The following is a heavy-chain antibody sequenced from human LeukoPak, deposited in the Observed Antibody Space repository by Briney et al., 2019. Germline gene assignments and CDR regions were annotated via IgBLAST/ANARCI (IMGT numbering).Heavy chain of an antibody. CDR2: IKQDGSEK. V-gene: IGHV3-7*04. J-gene: IGHJ4*02. Sequence: GGSLRLSCAASGFTFSSYWMSWVRQAPGKGLGWVANIKQDGSEKYYVDSVKGRFTISRDNAKNSLYLQMNSLRAEDTAVYYCARGPYNWNPGYFDYWGQGTLVTVSS. D-gene: IGHD1-20*01. CDR3: ARGPYNWNPGYFDY. CDR1: GFTFSSYW.